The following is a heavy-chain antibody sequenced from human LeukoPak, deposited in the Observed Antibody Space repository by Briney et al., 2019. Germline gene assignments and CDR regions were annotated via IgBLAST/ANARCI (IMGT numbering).Heavy chain of an antibody. V-gene: IGHV4-34*01. D-gene: IGHD4-17*01. CDR1: GGSFSGYY. Sequence: SETLSLTCAVYGGSFSGYYWSWIRQPPGKGLEWIGEINHSGSTNYNPSLKSRVTISVDTSKNQFSLKLSSVTAADTAVYYCARGESVTTHDYWGQGTLVTVSP. J-gene: IGHJ4*02. CDR3: ARGESVTTHDY. CDR2: INHSGST.